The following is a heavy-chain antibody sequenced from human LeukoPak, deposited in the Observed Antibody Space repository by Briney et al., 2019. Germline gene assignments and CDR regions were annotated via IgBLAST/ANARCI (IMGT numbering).Heavy chain of an antibody. V-gene: IGHV1-2*06. CDR1: VYTLTDYY. CDR3: ARDYSGSYTH. CDR2: IHPNSGDT. Sequence: ASVKDSRKSSVYTLTDYYIHGVRPPPGQGREGMGLIHPNSGDTYNAQKFRGRVTKTPDTPITTAYMELDRLTSDDTAVYYCARDYSGSYTHWAQGTLVTISS. D-gene: IGHD1-26*01. J-gene: IGHJ4*02.